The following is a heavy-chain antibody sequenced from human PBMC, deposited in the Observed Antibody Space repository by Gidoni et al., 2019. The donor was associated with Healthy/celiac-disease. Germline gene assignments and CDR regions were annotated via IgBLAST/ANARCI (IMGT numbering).Heavy chain of an antibody. Sequence: QVQLVQSGAEVKKPGASVKVSCKASGDPFTGYYMHWVRQAPGQGLEWMGWINPNSGGTNYAQKFQGRVTMTRDTSISTAYMELSRLRSDDTAVYYCARDRGLGTMVRGVIPGGYWGQGTLVTVSS. J-gene: IGHJ4*02. CDR1: GDPFTGYY. CDR3: ARDRGLGTMVRGVIPGGY. V-gene: IGHV1-2*02. CDR2: INPNSGGT. D-gene: IGHD3-10*01.